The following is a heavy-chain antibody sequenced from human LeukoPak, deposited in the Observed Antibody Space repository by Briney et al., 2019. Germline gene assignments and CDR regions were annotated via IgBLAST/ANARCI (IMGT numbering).Heavy chain of an antibody. J-gene: IGHJ4*02. CDR3: ARAQPNYGDYVN. CDR1: GYTFTGYY. Sequence: ASVTVSCKASGYTFTGYYMHWVRQAPGQGLEWMGRINPNSGGTNYAQKFQGRVTMTRDTSISTAYMELSRLRSDDTAVYYCARAQPNYGDYVNWGQGTLVTVSS. D-gene: IGHD4-17*01. V-gene: IGHV1-2*06. CDR2: INPNSGGT.